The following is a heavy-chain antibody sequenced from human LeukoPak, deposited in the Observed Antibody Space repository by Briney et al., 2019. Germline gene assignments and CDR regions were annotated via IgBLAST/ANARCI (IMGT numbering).Heavy chain of an antibody. CDR3: ASAPYYDSSGYLGDAFDI. J-gene: IGHJ3*02. D-gene: IGHD3-22*01. CDR2: INHSGST. V-gene: IGHV4-34*01. Sequence: SETLSLTCAVYGGSFSGYYWSWIRQPPGKGLEWIGEINHSGSTNYNPSLKSRVTISVDTSKNQFSLKLSSVTAADTAVYYCASAPYYDSSGYLGDAFDIWGQGTMVTVSS. CDR1: GGSFSGYY.